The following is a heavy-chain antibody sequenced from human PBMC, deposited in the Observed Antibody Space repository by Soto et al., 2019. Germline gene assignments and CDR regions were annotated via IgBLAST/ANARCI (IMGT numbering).Heavy chain of an antibody. CDR2: IYYSGST. V-gene: IGHV4-39*01. J-gene: IGHJ5*02. CDR1: GGSISSSSYY. CDR3: ARGGRTMVRGVILS. D-gene: IGHD3-10*01. Sequence: QLQLQESGPGLVKPSETLSLTCTVSGGSISSSSYYWGWIRQPPGKGLEWIGSIYYSGSTYYNPSLKSRVTISVDTSKNQFSLTLSSVTAADTAVYYCARGGRTMVRGVILSWGQGTLVTVSS.